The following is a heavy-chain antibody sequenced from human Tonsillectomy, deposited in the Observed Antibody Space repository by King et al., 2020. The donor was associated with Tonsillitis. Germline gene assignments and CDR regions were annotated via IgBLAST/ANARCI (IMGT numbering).Heavy chain of an antibody. J-gene: IGHJ2*01. CDR1: GFTFRSYS. V-gene: IGHV3-48*01. Sequence: VQLVESGGGLVQPGGSLRLSCAASGFTFRSYSMNWVRQAPGKGRVWVSYISSSSSTIYYADSVKGRFTISRDNAKNSTYLQMNSLSAEDTAVYYCARDSRFTIFGVVHDWYFDLWGRGTLVTVSS. CDR3: ARDSRFTIFGVVHDWYFDL. CDR2: ISSSSSTI. D-gene: IGHD3-3*01.